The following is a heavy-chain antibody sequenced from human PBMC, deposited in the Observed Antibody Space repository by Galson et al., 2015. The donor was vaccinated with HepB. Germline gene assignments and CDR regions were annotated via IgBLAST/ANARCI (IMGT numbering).Heavy chain of an antibody. Sequence: SVKVSCKASGGTFSSYAISWVRQAPGQGLEWMGIINPGGGSTSYAQKFQGRVTMTRDTSTSTVYMELSSLRSEDTAVYYCARALGATYYYYYGMDVWGQGTTVTVSS. V-gene: IGHV1-46*01. CDR1: GGTFSSYA. CDR2: INPGGGST. CDR3: ARALGATYYYYYGMDV. D-gene: IGHD1-26*01. J-gene: IGHJ6*02.